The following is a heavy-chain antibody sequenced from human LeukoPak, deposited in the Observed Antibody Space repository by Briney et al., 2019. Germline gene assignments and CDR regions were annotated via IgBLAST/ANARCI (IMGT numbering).Heavy chain of an antibody. Sequence: PSETLSLICSVAGDSISNRAYHWGWVRQSPGKGLEWIGTIYYSGVTYYNPSLKSRLTMSVDTSQNHLSLKLTSVTAADTALYYCARTRWLQFYFDYWGQGTLVTVSS. CDR1: GDSISNRAYH. CDR3: ARTRWLQFYFDY. CDR2: IYYSGVT. J-gene: IGHJ4*02. D-gene: IGHD5-24*01. V-gene: IGHV4-39*02.